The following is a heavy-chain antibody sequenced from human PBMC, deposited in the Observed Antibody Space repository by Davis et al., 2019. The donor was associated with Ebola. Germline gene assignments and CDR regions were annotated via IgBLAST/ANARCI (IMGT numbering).Heavy chain of an antibody. D-gene: IGHD6-19*01. CDR3: ARGGSGWLVYSPFDP. CDR1: GFPFSSYW. J-gene: IGHJ5*02. CDR2: IKEDGREK. Sequence: PGGSLRLSCAASGFPFSSYWMSWVRQAPGKGLEWVANIKEDGREKYYVDSVKGRFTISRDNAKNSLYLQMNSLRAEDTAVYYCARGGSGWLVYSPFDPWGQGTLVTVSS. V-gene: IGHV3-7*03.